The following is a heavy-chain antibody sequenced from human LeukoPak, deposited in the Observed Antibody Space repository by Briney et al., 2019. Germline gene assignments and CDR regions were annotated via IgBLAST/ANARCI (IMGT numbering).Heavy chain of an antibody. Sequence: ASVKVSCKVSGYTLTELSMHWVRQAPGKGLELMGGFDPEDGETIYAQKFQGRVTMTEDTSTDTAYMELSSLRSEDTAVYYCATWGVSYDSSGYAFDYWGQGTLVTVSS. CDR3: ATWGVSYDSSGYAFDY. V-gene: IGHV1-24*01. J-gene: IGHJ4*02. CDR1: GYTLTELS. D-gene: IGHD3-22*01. CDR2: FDPEDGET.